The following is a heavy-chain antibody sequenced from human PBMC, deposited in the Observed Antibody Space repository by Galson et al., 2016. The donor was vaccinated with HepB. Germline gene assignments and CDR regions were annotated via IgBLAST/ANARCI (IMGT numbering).Heavy chain of an antibody. D-gene: IGHD2-15*01. CDR3: AGGDGRYCSGGSCYSDYYYGMDV. Sequence: SLRLSCAASGFTFSSYDMHWVRQATGKGLEWVSAIGTAGDTYYPGSVKGRFTIPRENAKNSLYLQMNSLRAGDTAVYYCAGGDGRYCSGGSCYSDYYYGMDVWGQGTTVTVSS. J-gene: IGHJ6*02. V-gene: IGHV3-13*01. CDR1: GFTFSSYD. CDR2: IGTAGDT.